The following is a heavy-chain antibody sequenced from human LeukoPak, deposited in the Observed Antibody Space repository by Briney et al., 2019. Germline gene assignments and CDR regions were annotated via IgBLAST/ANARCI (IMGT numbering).Heavy chain of an antibody. V-gene: IGHV1-46*01. CDR1: GYNFPAYF. Sequence: GASVKVSCKAAGYNFPAYFVHWVRQAPGQGLEWMGIINPSGGSTTYAQKFQGRVTMTRDTSTSTVYMELSSLRSEDTAVYYCARDPYSRGRANYFEYWGQGTLVTVSS. CDR2: INPSGGST. D-gene: IGHD3-16*01. CDR3: ARDPYSRGRANYFEY. J-gene: IGHJ4*02.